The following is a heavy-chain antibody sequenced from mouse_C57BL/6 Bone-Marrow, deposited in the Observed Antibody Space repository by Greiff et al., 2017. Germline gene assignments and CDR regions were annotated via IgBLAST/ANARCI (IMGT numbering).Heavy chain of an antibody. Sequence: EVKVEESGGGLVKPGGSLKLSCAASGFTFSDYGMHWVRQAPEKGLEWVAYISSGSSTINYADTVKGRFTLSRDNAKNTLFLQMTSLRSEDTDMYYCERIDWGNDFDNWGQGTTLTVSS. CDR2: ISSGSSTI. CDR1: GFTFSDYG. D-gene: IGHD2-1*01. J-gene: IGHJ2*01. V-gene: IGHV5-17*01. CDR3: ERIDWGNDFDN.